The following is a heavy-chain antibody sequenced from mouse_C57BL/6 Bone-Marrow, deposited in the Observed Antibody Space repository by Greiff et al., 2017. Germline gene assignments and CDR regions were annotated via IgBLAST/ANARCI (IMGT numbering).Heavy chain of an antibody. D-gene: IGHD2-3*01. CDR3: TGMVKGYYAMDY. CDR1: GFTFSNYW. CDR2: IRLKSDNYAT. V-gene: IGHV6-3*01. Sequence: EVKLMESGGGLVQPGGSMKLSCVASGFTFSNYWMNWVRQSPEKGLEWVAQIRLKSDNYATHYAESVKGRFTISRDDSKSSVYLQMNNLRAEDTGIYYCTGMVKGYYAMDYWGQGTSVTVSS. J-gene: IGHJ4*01.